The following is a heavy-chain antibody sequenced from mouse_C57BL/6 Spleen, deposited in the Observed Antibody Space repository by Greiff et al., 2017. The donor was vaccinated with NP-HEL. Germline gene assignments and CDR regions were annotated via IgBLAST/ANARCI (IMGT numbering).Heavy chain of an antibody. Sequence: QVQLKQSGPELVKPGASVKISCKASGYAFSSSWMNWVKQRPGKGLEWIGRIYPGDGDTNYNGKFKGKATLTADKSSSTAYMQLSSLTSEDSAVYFCARESFITTVVADYWGQGTTLTVSS. J-gene: IGHJ2*01. CDR1: GYAFSSSW. CDR2: IYPGDGDT. V-gene: IGHV1-82*01. CDR3: ARESFITTVVADY. D-gene: IGHD1-1*01.